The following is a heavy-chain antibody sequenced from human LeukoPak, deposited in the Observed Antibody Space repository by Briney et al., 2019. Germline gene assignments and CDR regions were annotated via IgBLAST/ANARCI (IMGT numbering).Heavy chain of an antibody. V-gene: IGHV1-46*01. CDR2: INPSGGST. CDR1: GYTFTSYY. Sequence: ASVKVSCKASGYTFTSYYMHWVRQAPGQGLEWMGIINPSGGSTSYAQKFQGRVTMTRDMSTSTVYMELSSLRSEDTAVYYYARDSLDDILTGYYTGAFDYWGQGTLVTVSS. J-gene: IGHJ4*02. CDR3: ARDSLDDILTGYYTGAFDY. D-gene: IGHD3-9*01.